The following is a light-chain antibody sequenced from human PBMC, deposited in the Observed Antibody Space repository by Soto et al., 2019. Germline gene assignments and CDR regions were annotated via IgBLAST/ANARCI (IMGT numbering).Light chain of an antibody. Sequence: QSALTQPPSASGSRGQSVTISFTGTSNDVGSYNYDSWYQQHPGKAPKLMIYEFSKRPSGVRDRFSGSKSGNTASLTVSGLQAVDEAEYYCSSYAGSNNLGHVFGTGTKLTVL. V-gene: IGLV2-8*01. J-gene: IGLJ1*01. CDR3: SSYAGSNNLGHV. CDR2: EFS. CDR1: SNDVGSYNY.